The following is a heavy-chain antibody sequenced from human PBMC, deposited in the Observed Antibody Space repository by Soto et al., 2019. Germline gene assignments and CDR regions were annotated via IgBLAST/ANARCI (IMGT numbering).Heavy chain of an antibody. Sequence: QVQLVESGGGVVQPGRSLRLSCAASGFTFSSYGMHWVRQAPGKGLEWVAVIWYDGSNKYYADSVKGRFTISRDNSKNTLYLQMNSLRAEDTAVYYCARDGTMVRGVMTRGMGVWGQGTTVTVSS. J-gene: IGHJ6*02. V-gene: IGHV3-33*01. CDR3: ARDGTMVRGVMTRGMGV. CDR2: IWYDGSNK. D-gene: IGHD3-10*01. CDR1: GFTFSSYG.